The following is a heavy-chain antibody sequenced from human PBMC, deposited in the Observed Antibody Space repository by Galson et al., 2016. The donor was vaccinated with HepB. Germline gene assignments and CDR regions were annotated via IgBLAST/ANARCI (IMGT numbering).Heavy chain of an antibody. CDR3: AKGARPGTYGSFDF. J-gene: IGHJ4*02. CDR2: ITWNSGTI. D-gene: IGHD1-26*01. V-gene: IGHV3-9*01. Sequence: SLRLSCAASGFTFHDYAMHWVRQAPGKGLQWVATITWNSGTIDYVDSAKGRFTLSRDNAKNSISLQMKSLRGDDTAVYYCAKGARPGTYGSFDFWGPGTLVTVSS. CDR1: GFTFHDYA.